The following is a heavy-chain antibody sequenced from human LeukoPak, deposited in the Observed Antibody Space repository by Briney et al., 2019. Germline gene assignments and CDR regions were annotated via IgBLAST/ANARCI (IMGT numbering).Heavy chain of an antibody. CDR3: ARSMVRGVDAQSFDY. Sequence: GGSLRLSCAASGFTVSSNYMSWVRQAPGKGLEWVSVIYSGGSTYYADSVKGRFTISRDNAKNSLYVQMSSLRAEDTALYYCARSMVRGVDAQSFDYWGQGTLVTVSS. J-gene: IGHJ4*02. V-gene: IGHV3-53*01. CDR2: IYSGGST. D-gene: IGHD3-10*01. CDR1: GFTVSSNY.